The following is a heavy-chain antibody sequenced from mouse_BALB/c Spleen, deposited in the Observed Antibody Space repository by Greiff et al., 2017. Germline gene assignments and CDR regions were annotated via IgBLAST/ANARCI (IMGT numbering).Heavy chain of an antibody. CDR3: ARGRRGFAY. CDR2: ISSGGGST. V-gene: IGHV5-12-1*01. CDR1: GFAFSSYD. J-gene: IGHJ3*01. Sequence: EVHLVESGGGLVKPGGSLKLSCAASGFAFSSYDMSWVRQTPEKRLEWVAYISSGGGSTYYPDTVKGRFTISRDNAKNTLYLQMSSLKSEDTAMYYCARGRRGFAYWGQGTLVTVSA.